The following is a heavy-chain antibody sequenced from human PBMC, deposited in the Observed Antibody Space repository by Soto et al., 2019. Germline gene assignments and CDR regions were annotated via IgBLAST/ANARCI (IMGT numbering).Heavy chain of an antibody. CDR2: INSDGSST. CDR1: GFTFSSYW. J-gene: IGHJ4*02. Sequence: PGGSVRLSCAASGFTFSSYWMHWVRQAPGKGLVWVSRINSDGSSTSYADSVKGRFTISRDNAKNTLYLQMNSLRAEDTAVYYCASGSTSLTIDYWGQGTLVTVSS. V-gene: IGHV3-74*01. D-gene: IGHD2-2*01. CDR3: ASGSTSLTIDY.